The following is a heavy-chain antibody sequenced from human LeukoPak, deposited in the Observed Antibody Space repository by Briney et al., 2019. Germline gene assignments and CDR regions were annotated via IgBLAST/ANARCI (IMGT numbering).Heavy chain of an antibody. CDR2: INDSGST. V-gene: IGHV4-34*01. CDR3: ARGGLHDFWSGYYYYFDY. D-gene: IGHD3-3*01. J-gene: IGHJ4*02. CDR1: GGSFSGYY. Sequence: PSETLSLTCAVYGGSFSGYYWSWIRQPPGKGLEWIGEINDSGSTNYNPSLKSRVTISVDTSKNQFSLKLSSVTAADTAVYYCARGGLHDFWSGYYYYFDYWGQGTLVTVSS.